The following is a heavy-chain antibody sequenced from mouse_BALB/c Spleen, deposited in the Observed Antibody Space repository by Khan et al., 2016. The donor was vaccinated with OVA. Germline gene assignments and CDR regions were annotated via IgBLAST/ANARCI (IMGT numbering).Heavy chain of an antibody. CDR2: ISGDSNTI. CDR3: ATSYFYGYYFDY. CDR1: GFTFSSYG. D-gene: IGHD1-1*01. Sequence: EVQLVESGGGLVQPGGSRKLSCAASGFTFSSYGMHWVRQAPERGLEWVAYISGDSNTIYYADTVKGRFTISRDNPRNTLVLQMTSLMSDDTAMYYCATSYFYGYYFDYWGPGTTLTVSS. V-gene: IGHV5-17*02. J-gene: IGHJ2*01.